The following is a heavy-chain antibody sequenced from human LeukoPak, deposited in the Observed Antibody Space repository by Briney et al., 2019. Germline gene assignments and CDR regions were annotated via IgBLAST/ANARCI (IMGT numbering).Heavy chain of an antibody. V-gene: IGHV3-66*01. CDR3: ASNRGWVYFDY. D-gene: IGHD6-19*01. J-gene: IGHJ4*02. Sequence: GGSLRLSCAASGFTVSGNYMSWVRQAPGKGLEWVSVIYSGGTTYYADSVKGRFTISRDNSKNTLHLQMNDLRAEDTAVYYCASNRGWVYFDYWGQGTLVTVSS. CDR1: GFTVSGNY. CDR2: IYSGGTT.